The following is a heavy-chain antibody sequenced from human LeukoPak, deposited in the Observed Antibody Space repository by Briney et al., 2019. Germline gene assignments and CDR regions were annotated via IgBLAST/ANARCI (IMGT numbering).Heavy chain of an antibody. CDR1: GYTFTGYY. J-gene: IGHJ6*03. CDR2: INPNSGVT. Sequence: ASVTVSCKASGYTFTGYYMHWVRQAPGQGLEWMGCINPNSGVTNYAQKFQGRVTMTRDTSISTAYMELSRLRSDDTAVYYCARKIQLHMDVWGKGTTVTVSS. D-gene: IGHD5-18*01. CDR3: ARKIQLHMDV. V-gene: IGHV1-2*02.